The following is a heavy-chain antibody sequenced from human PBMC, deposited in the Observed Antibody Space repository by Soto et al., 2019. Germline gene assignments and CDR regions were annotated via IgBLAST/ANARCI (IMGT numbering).Heavy chain of an antibody. CDR3: ARAYYDRSGYRLDP. D-gene: IGHD3-22*01. CDR1: GGSISSYY. J-gene: IGHJ5*02. V-gene: IGHV4-59*01. CDR2: IYYSEST. Sequence: KPSETLSLTCTVSGGSISSYYWSWIRQPPGKGLEWIGYIYYSESTNYNPSLKSRVTISVDTSKNQFSLKLTSVTAADTAVYYCARAYYDRSGYRLDPWGQGTLVTVSS.